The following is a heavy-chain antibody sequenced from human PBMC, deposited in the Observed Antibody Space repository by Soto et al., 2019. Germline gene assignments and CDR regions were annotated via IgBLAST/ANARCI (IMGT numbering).Heavy chain of an antibody. CDR1: GFNFSNYN. CDR3: AKSRDGYSFYFYYGMDV. V-gene: IGHV3-30*18. Sequence: QVQLEESGGGVVQPGRSLRLSCAASGFNFSNYNMHWVRQAPGKGLEWVALILHDGSNEYNADSVKGRFTISRDNSKNTLYLQMKSLRAEDTAVYYCAKSRDGYSFYFYYGMDVWGQGTTVTVSS. J-gene: IGHJ6*02. D-gene: IGHD4-4*01. CDR2: ILHDGSNE.